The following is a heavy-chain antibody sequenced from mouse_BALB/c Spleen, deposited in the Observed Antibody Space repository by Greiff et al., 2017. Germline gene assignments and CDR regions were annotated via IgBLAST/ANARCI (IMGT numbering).Heavy chain of an antibody. CDR2: IDPANGNT. J-gene: IGHJ2*01. D-gene: IGHD6-5*01. CDR3: ARAYTD. Sequence: EVKVEESGAELVKPGASVKLSCTASGFNIKDTYMHWVKQRPEQGLEWIGRIDPANGNTKYDPKFQGKATITADTSSNTAYLQLSSLTSEDTAVYYCARAYTDWGQGTTLTVSS. V-gene: IGHV14-3*02. CDR1: GFNIKDTY.